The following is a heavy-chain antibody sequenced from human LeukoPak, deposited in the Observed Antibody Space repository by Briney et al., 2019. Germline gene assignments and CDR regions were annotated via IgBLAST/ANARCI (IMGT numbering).Heavy chain of an antibody. D-gene: IGHD1-26*01. V-gene: IGHV4-39*01. CDR2: IYYSGST. Sequence: SETLSLTCTVSGGSISSSSYYWGWIRQPPGKGLEWIGSIYYSGSTYYNPSLKSRVTISVDTSKNQFSLKLSSVTAADTAVYYCARLSGSYSAWSQGTLVTVSS. J-gene: IGHJ5*02. CDR3: ARLSGSYSA. CDR1: GGSISSSSYY.